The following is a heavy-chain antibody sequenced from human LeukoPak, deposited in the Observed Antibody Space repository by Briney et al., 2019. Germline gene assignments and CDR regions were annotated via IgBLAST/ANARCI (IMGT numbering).Heavy chain of an antibody. CDR2: INPNSGGT. V-gene: IGHV1-2*02. D-gene: IGHD6-19*01. CDR3: ARGEYSSGWFP. CDR1: GYTFTGYY. J-gene: IGHJ5*02. Sequence: GAPVKVSCKPSGYTFTGYYMHWVRQAPGQGLEWMGWINPNSGGTNYAQKFQGRVTMTRDTSNSTAYMELSRLRADDTAVYYCARGEYSSGWFPWGQGTLVTVSS.